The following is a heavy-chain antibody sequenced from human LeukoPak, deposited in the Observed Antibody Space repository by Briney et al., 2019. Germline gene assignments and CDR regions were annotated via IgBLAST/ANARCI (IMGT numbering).Heavy chain of an antibody. Sequence: AGGSLRLSCAASGFTFSSYWMHWVRQAPGEGVVWGSRINSDGRSTSYAYSVKGRFTIYRHNAKNTLYLQMNSLRAEDTAVYYCARAEHIPIFTPPTEFDYWGQGTLVTVSS. J-gene: IGHJ4*02. CDR3: ARAEHIPIFTPPTEFDY. CDR2: INSDGRST. D-gene: IGHD3-3*01. CDR1: GFTFSSYW. V-gene: IGHV3-74*01.